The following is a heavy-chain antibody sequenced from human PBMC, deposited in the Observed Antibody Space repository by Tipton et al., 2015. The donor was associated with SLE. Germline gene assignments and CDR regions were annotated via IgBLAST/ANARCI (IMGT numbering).Heavy chain of an antibody. CDR1: GDSITSGSYY. J-gene: IGHJ4*02. D-gene: IGHD2-15*01. Sequence: LRLSCSVSGDSITSGSYYWVWIRQAPGKGLEWIGRLHYSGRSYYNPSLKSRVTISLDTSRTQFSLKVTSVTAADTAVYYCARRPANNSQFDYWGQGMLVTVSS. V-gene: IGHV4-39*07. CDR3: ARRPANNSQFDY. CDR2: LHYSGRS.